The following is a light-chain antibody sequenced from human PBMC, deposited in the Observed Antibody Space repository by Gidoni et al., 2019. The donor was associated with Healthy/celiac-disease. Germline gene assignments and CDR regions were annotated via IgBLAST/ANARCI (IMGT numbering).Light chain of an antibody. V-gene: IGKV1-12*01. CDR1: QGISRW. CDR2: AEA. J-gene: IGKJ4*01. Sequence: DIPMPQSPSSVSASVGDRVTITCRASQGISRWLAWYQQKPGQAPKLLIYAEASLQSGDPSRFSGRGSGTDFTLTISSLQPEDFATYYCQQANSFPLTFGGGTKVEIK. CDR3: QQANSFPLT.